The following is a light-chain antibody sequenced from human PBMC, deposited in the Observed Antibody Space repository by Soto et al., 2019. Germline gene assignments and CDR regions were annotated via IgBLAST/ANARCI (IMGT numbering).Light chain of an antibody. CDR3: SSYTSTTTVYV. V-gene: IGLV2-14*01. J-gene: IGLJ1*01. CDR1: NSDVGGYNY. Sequence: QSALTQPASVSGSPGESITISCIGTNSDVGGYNYVSWYQQLPGKAPKLMIHDVTNRPSGVSNRFSGSKSGNTASLTISGLQAEDEADYYCSSYTSTTTVYVFGTGTKVTVL. CDR2: DVT.